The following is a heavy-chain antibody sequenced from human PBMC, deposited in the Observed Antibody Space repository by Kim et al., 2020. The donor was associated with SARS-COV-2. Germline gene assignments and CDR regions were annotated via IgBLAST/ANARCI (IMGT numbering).Heavy chain of an antibody. CDR3: AHSVVGATGWFDP. D-gene: IGHD1-26*01. V-gene: IGHV2-5*01. J-gene: IGHJ5*02. Sequence: YSPSLKSRHTITKDTSKNPVVLTMTNMDPVDTATYYCAHSVVGATGWFDPWGQGTLVTVSS.